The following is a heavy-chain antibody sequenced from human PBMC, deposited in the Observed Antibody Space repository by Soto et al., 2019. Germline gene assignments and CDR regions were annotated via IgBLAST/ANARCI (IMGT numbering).Heavy chain of an antibody. CDR1: GGSISSYY. CDR2: ISTSGTT. CDR3: AREAGPDRWFDP. J-gene: IGHJ5*02. V-gene: IGHV4-4*07. Sequence: SETLSLTCTVSGGSISSYYWSWIRQPAGKGLDWIGRISTSGTTNYNPSLKSRVTMSVDTSKNHFSLNLSSVTAADTAVYYCAREAGPDRWFDPWGQGTLVTVSS. D-gene: IGHD6-19*01.